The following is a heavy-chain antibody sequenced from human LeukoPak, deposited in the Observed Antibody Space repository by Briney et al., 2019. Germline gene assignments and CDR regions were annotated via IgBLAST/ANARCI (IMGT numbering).Heavy chain of an antibody. D-gene: IGHD3-10*02. CDR2: ISYDGTYK. J-gene: IGHJ6*04. V-gene: IGHV3-30*04. CDR1: GFTFNRYA. Sequence: GGSLRLSCAASGFTFNRYAMHWVRQAPGEGLDWVTVISYDGTYKDYADSVKGRFTISRDNSKNTLYLQMNSLRAEDTAVYYCAELGITMIGGVWGKGTTVTISS. CDR3: AELGITMIGGV.